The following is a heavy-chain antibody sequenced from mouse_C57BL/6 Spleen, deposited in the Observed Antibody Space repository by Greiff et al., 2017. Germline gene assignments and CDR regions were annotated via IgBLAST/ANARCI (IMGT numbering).Heavy chain of an antibody. J-gene: IGHJ4*01. Sequence: EVQVVESGGGLVKPGGSLKLSCAASGFTFSDYGMHWVRQAPEKGLEWVAYISSGSSTIYYADTVKGRFTISRDNAKNTLFLQMTSLRSEDTAMYYCARPGYGNYYAMDYWGQGTSVTVSS. V-gene: IGHV5-17*01. D-gene: IGHD2-1*01. CDR2: ISSGSSTI. CDR1: GFTFSDYG. CDR3: ARPGYGNYYAMDY.